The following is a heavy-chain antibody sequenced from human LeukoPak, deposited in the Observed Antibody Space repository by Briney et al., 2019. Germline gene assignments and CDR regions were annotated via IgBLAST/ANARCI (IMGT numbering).Heavy chain of an antibody. CDR1: GFTFSDFW. J-gene: IGHJ4*02. CDR3: TREVSGSLYFDY. CDR2: IKQDGSEK. D-gene: IGHD1-26*01. V-gene: IGHV3-7*01. Sequence: SGGSLRLSCAGSGFTFSDFWMTWVRQAPGKGLEWVANIKQDGSEKYYVDSVKGRFTISRDNAKNSLYLQMNSLRAEDTAVYYCTREVSGSLYFDYWGQGTLVTVSS.